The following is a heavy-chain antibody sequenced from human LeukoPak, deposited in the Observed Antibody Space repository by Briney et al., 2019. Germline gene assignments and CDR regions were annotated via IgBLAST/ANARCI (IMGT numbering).Heavy chain of an antibody. V-gene: IGHV4-59*08. CDR2: IYYSGST. CDR3: ARGAEIPADFDY. CDR1: GGSISSYY. J-gene: IGHJ4*02. D-gene: IGHD1-14*01. Sequence: SETLSLTCTVSGGSISSYYWSWIRQPLGKGLEWIGYIYYSGSTNYNPSLKSRVTISVDTSKNQFSLKLSSVTAADTAVYYCARGAEIPADFDYWGQGTLVTVSS.